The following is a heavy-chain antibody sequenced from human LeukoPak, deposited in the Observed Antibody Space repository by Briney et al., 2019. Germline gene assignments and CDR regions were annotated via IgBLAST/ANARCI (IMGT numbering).Heavy chain of an antibody. V-gene: IGHV1-69*13. CDR3: ASGVYYDSSGYSFEY. Sequence: SVKVSCKATGGTFSSYGISWVRQAPGQGLEWMGGIIPIFGTANYAQKFQGRVTITADESTSTAYMELSSLRSEDTAVYYCASGVYYDSSGYSFEYWGQGTLVTVSS. J-gene: IGHJ4*02. CDR2: IIPIFGTA. D-gene: IGHD3-22*01. CDR1: GGTFSSYG.